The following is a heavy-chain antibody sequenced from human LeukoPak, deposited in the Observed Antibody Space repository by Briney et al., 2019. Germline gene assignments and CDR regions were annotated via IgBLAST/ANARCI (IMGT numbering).Heavy chain of an antibody. J-gene: IGHJ4*02. Sequence: GGPLRLSCAASGFTFSTYGMHWVRQAPGKGLEWVAVISYDGSNEYYADSVKGRFTISRDNSKNTLYLQMSSLRAEDTAVYYCAKEFNRGLPDYWGQGTLVTVPS. CDR1: GFTFSTYG. CDR3: AKEFNRGLPDY. D-gene: IGHD2-21*01. V-gene: IGHV3-30*18. CDR2: ISYDGSNE.